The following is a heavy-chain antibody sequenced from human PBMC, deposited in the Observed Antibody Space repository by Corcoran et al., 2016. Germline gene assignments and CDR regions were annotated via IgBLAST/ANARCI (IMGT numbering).Heavy chain of an antibody. CDR1: GGTFSSYA. V-gene: IGHV1-69*01. J-gene: IGHJ6*02. Sequence: QVQLVQSGAEVKKPGSSVKVSCKASGGTFSSYAISWVRQAPGQGLEWMGGIIPIFGTANYAQKFQGRVTITADESTSTAYMELSSLRAEATAGYYWGRGVEGLWVGECSGGLCPIAPIYYGMDVWGQGTTVTVSS. D-gene: IGHD3-10*01. CDR3: GRGVEGLWVGECSGGLCPIAPIYYGMDV. CDR2: IIPIFGTA.